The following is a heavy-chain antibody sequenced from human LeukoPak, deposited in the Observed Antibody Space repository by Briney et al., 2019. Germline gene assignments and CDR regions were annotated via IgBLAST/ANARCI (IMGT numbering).Heavy chain of an antibody. CDR2: INHSGST. Sequence: SETLSLTCAVYGGSFSGYYWSWIRQPPGKGLEWIGEINHSGSTNYNPSLKSRVTISVDTSKNLFSLKLSSVTAADTAVYYCARGRYSSSWYLGDWFDPWGQGTLVTVSS. J-gene: IGHJ5*02. CDR1: GGSFSGYY. V-gene: IGHV4-34*01. CDR3: ARGRYSSSWYLGDWFDP. D-gene: IGHD6-13*01.